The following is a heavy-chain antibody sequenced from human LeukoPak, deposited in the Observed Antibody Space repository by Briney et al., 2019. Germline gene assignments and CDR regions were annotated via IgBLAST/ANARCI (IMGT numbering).Heavy chain of an antibody. CDR2: INHSGST. J-gene: IGHJ6*04. CDR1: GGSISSSSYY. V-gene: IGHV4-39*07. CDR3: ARDLEYYGSGSGDV. D-gene: IGHD3-10*01. Sequence: SETLSLTCTVSGGSISSSSYYWSWIRQPPGKGLEWIGEINHSGSTKYIPSLKSRVTISLDTSKNQFSLNLSSVTAADTAVYYCARDLEYYGSGSGDVWGKGTTVTVSS.